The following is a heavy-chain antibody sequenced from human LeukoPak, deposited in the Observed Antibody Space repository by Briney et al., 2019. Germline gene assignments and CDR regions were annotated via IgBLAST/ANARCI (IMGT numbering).Heavy chain of an antibody. CDR1: GYTFTGYY. D-gene: IGHD6-13*01. Sequence: ASVKVSCKASGYTFTGYYMHLVRQAPGQGLEWMGWINPNSGGTNYAQKFQGRVTMTRDTSISTAYMELSRLRSDDTAVYYRAWGPAAGTDMQHRGQGTLVTVSS. J-gene: IGHJ1*01. CDR3: AWGPAAGTDMQH. CDR2: INPNSGGT. V-gene: IGHV1-2*02.